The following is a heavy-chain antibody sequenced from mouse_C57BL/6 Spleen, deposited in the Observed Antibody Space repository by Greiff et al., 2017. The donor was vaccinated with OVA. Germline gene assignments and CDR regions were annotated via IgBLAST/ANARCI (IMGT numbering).Heavy chain of an antibody. D-gene: IGHD2-3*01. CDR1: GFTFSSYA. CDR3: TRGDGYYVLDY. J-gene: IGHJ2*01. Sequence: EVKVVESGEGLVKPGGSLKLSCAASGFTFSSYAMSWVRQTPEKRLEWVAYISSGGDYIYYADTVKGRFTISRDNARNTLYLQMSSLKSEDTAMYYCTRGDGYYVLDYWGQGTTLTVSS. V-gene: IGHV5-9-1*02. CDR2: ISSGGDYI.